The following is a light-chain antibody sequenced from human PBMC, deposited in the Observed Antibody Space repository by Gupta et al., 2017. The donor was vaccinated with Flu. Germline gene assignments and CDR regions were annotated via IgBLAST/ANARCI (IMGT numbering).Light chain of an antibody. CDR1: QDSTTY. V-gene: IGKV1-33*01. CDR2: DAS. CDR3: QQYPGT. Sequence: TQSPSSLSASVGDRVTITCQASQDSTTYLNWYHQKPGKAPKRLIYDASRLGTGVPSRFSGSGYGTDLSFTINSLLPEDTGTYYCQQYPGTFGQGTKLEIK. J-gene: IGKJ2*02.